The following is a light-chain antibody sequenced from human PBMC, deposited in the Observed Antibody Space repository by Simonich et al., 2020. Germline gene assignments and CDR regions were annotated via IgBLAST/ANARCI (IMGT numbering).Light chain of an antibody. J-gene: IGKJ1*01. CDR2: AAS. CDR1: QGISNY. Sequence: DIQMTQSPSAMSASVGDRVTITWRARQGISNYLAWFQQKPGKVPKSLIYAASSLQSGFPSRFSGSGPGTEFTLTISSLQPEDFATYYCLQHNSYSWTFGQGTKVEIK. CDR3: LQHNSYSWT. V-gene: IGKV1-17*03.